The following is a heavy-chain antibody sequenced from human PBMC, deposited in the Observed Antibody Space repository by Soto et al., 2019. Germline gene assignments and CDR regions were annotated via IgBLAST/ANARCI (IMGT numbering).Heavy chain of an antibody. CDR2: MSYDGSNK. V-gene: IGHV3-30-3*01. D-gene: IGHD2-2*01. J-gene: IGHJ6*02. CDR3: ARSGVAMSYHQFYGMDV. CDR1: GFPFTSYA. Sequence: GGSLRLSCAASGFPFTSYAIRWVRQAPGKGLEWVAVMSYDGSNKYYADSVKGRFTISRDTSENTLHLQMNSLRTEDTAVYYCARSGVAMSYHQFYGMDVWGQGTKVTVSS.